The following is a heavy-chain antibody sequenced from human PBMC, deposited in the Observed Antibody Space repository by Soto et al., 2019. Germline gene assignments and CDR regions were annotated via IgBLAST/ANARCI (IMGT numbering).Heavy chain of an antibody. D-gene: IGHD2-15*01. V-gene: IGHV4-59*08. CDR2: IYYSGST. Sequence: SETLSLTCTVSGGSISSYYWSWIRQPPGKGLEWIGYIYYSGSTNYNPSLKSRVTISVDTSKNQFSLKLSSVTAADTAVYYCAGYSHDFESDYWGQGTLVTVSS. CDR1: GGSISSYY. CDR3: AGYSHDFESDY. J-gene: IGHJ4*02.